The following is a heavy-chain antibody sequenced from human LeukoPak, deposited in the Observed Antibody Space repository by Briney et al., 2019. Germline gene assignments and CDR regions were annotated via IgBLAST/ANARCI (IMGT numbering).Heavy chain of an antibody. V-gene: IGHV4-61*01. CDR1: GYSISSGYY. CDR2: IYYSGST. CDR3: AREGARWEPSFSAFDI. J-gene: IGHJ3*02. Sequence: SETLSLTCTVSGYSISSGYYWGWIRQPPGKGLEWIGYIYYSGSTSYNPSLKSRVTISVDTSKNQFSLKLSSVTAADTAVYYCAREGARWEPSFSAFDIWGQGTMVTVSS. D-gene: IGHD1-26*01.